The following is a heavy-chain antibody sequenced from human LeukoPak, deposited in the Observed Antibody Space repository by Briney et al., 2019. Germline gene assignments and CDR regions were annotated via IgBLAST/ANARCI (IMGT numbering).Heavy chain of an antibody. D-gene: IGHD2-15*01. CDR2: ISSSSSYI. CDR3: ARAVVVAAPFDY. V-gene: IGHV3-21*01. CDR1: GFTFSSYS. J-gene: IGHJ4*02. Sequence: PGGSLRFSCAASGFTFSSYSMNWVRQAPGKGLEWVSSISSSSSYIYYADSVKGRFTISRDNAKNSLYLQMNSLRAEDTAVYYCARAVVVAAPFDYWGQGTLVTVSS.